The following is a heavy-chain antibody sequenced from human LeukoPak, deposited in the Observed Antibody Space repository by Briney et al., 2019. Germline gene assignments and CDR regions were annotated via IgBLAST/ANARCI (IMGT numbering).Heavy chain of an antibody. V-gene: IGHV3-21*04. CDR1: GFIFSKYG. CDR2: ISSSSSYI. J-gene: IGHJ4*02. Sequence: PGGSLRLSCGASGFIFSKYGMHWVRQAPGKGLEWVSSISSSSSYIYYADSVKGRFTISRDNARNSLYLQMNSLRAEDTAVYYCAKMTIHGDSVLWGQGSLVTVSS. CDR3: AKMTIHGDSVL. D-gene: IGHD2-21*02.